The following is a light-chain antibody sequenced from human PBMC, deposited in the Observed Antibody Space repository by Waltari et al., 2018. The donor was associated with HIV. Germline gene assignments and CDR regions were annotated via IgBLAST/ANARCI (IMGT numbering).Light chain of an antibody. J-gene: IGKJ2*01. CDR1: QNINYY. CDR3: QESYSTRVFT. Sequence: DIQMTQSPSSLSASVGDRVIIACRASQNINYYLNWYQQKPGKAPKLLISAASSLESGVPSRFSGSGSGTDFILTISNLQAEDFATYYCQESYSTRVFTFGQGTKLEIK. V-gene: IGKV1-39*01. CDR2: AAS.